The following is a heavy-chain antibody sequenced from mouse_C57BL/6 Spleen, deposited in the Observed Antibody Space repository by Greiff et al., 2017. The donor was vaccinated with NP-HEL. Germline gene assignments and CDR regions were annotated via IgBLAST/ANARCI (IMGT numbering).Heavy chain of an antibody. CDR1: GYAFSSSW. J-gene: IGHJ4*01. CDR2: IYPGDGDT. CDR3: ARSHDYGSSYGAMDY. V-gene: IGHV1-82*01. Sequence: QVQLQQSGPELVKPGAPVKISCKASGYAFSSSWMNWVKQRPGKGLEWIGRIYPGDGDTNYNGKFKGKATLTADKSSSTAYMQLSSLTSEDSAVYFCARSHDYGSSYGAMDYWGQGTSVTVSS. D-gene: IGHD1-1*01.